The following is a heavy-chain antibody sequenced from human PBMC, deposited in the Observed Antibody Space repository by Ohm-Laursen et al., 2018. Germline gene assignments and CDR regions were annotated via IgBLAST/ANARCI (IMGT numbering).Heavy chain of an antibody. V-gene: IGHV4-38-2*02. D-gene: IGHD5-18*01. CDR1: GYSISSGYF. J-gene: IGHJ4*02. CDR2: INHSGST. CDR3: ARGFVDTFDY. Sequence: TLSLTCPVSGYSISSGYFWGWIRQPPGKGLEWIGEINHSGSTNYNPSLKSRVTISVDTSKNQFSLKLSSVTAADTAVYYCARGFVDTFDYWGQGTLVTVSS.